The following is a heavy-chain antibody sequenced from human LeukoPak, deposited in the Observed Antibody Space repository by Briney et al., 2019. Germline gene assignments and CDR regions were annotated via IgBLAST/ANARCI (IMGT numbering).Heavy chain of an antibody. CDR3: ARVIRTGDYGLDY. D-gene: IGHD4-17*01. J-gene: IGHJ4*02. Sequence: YIYYSGSTNYNPSLKSRVTISVDTSKNQFSLKLSSVTAADTAVYYCARVIRTGDYGLDYWGQGTLVTVSS. CDR2: IYYSGST. V-gene: IGHV4-59*01.